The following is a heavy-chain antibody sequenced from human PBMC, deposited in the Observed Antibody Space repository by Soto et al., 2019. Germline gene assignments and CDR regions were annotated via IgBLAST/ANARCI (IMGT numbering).Heavy chain of an antibody. J-gene: IGHJ5*02. CDR1: GFTFSYYY. V-gene: IGHV3-11*01. CDR2: ISSSGSTI. CDR3: ARGRIAVAGPREFDP. D-gene: IGHD6-19*01. Sequence: GGSLRLSCAASGFTFSYYYMSWIRQAPGKGLEWVSYISSSGSTIYYADSVKGRFTISRDNAKNSLYLQMNSLRAEDTAVYYCARGRIAVAGPREFDPWGPGTLVTVSS.